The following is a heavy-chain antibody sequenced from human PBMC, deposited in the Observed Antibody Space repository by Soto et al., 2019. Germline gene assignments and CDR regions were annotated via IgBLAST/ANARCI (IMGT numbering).Heavy chain of an antibody. J-gene: IGHJ4*02. CDR2: ISSSSTSI. Sequence: EVRLVESGGGLVKPGGSLRLSCAASGFTFRSYSINWFRQAPGKGLEWVSIISSSSTSIYYTDSLKGRFTISRDNAKNSLYLQMDSLRVEDTAVYYCARAVATMPRGAPGDCVQGTLVTVSS. V-gene: IGHV3-21*01. D-gene: IGHD3-10*01. CDR3: ARAVATMPRGAPGD. CDR1: GFTFRSYS.